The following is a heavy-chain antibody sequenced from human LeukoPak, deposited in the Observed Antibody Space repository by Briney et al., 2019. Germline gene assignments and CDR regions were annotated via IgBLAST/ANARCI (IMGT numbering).Heavy chain of an antibody. Sequence: LGGSLRLSCAASGFTFSSYGMHWVRQAPGKGLEWVAVIWYDGSNKYYADSVKGRFTISRDNSKNTLYLQMNSLRAEDTAVYYCARDPFNDYGDYVGYRGQGTLVTVSS. CDR3: ARDPFNDYGDYVGY. D-gene: IGHD4-17*01. CDR1: GFTFSSYG. V-gene: IGHV3-33*01. J-gene: IGHJ4*02. CDR2: IWYDGSNK.